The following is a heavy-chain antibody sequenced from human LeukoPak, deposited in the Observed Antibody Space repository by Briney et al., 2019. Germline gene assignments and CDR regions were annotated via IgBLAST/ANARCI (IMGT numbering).Heavy chain of an antibody. D-gene: IGHD6-19*01. CDR3: ASPGGSGWFLDY. CDR1: GGSFSGYY. Sequence: SETLSLTCAVYGGSFSGYYWSWIRQPPGKGLEWIGEINHSGSTNYNPSLKSRVTISVDTSKNQFSLKLSSVTAADTAVYYCASPGGSGWFLDYWGQGTLVTVSS. CDR2: INHSGST. V-gene: IGHV4-34*01. J-gene: IGHJ4*02.